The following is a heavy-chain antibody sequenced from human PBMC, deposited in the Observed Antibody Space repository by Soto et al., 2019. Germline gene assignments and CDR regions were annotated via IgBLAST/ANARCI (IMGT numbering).Heavy chain of an antibody. CDR2: IIPIFGTA. Sequence: QVQLVQSGAEVKKPGSSVKVSCKASGGTFSSYSINWVRQAPGQGLEWMGEIIPIFGTANYAQKFQGRVTINAHESTSTAYMELSSLRSEDTAVYYCARDGGRHSGGIDYWGQGTLVTVSS. D-gene: IGHD1-26*01. CDR1: GGTFSSYS. V-gene: IGHV1-69*01. J-gene: IGHJ4*02. CDR3: ARDGGRHSGGIDY.